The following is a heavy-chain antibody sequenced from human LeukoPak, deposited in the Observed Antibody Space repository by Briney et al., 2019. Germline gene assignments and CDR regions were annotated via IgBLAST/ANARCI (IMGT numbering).Heavy chain of an antibody. Sequence: GGSLRLSCAASGFVFSNYNMHWVRQAPGKGLEWVSAISGSGGSTYYADSVKGRFTISRDNAKNSLYLQMNSLRAEDTAVYYCAKAHYASGSSSGRVDWGQGTLVTVSS. CDR3: AKAHYASGSSSGRVD. V-gene: IGHV3-48*03. CDR2: ISGSGGST. CDR1: GFVFSNYN. J-gene: IGHJ4*02. D-gene: IGHD3-10*01.